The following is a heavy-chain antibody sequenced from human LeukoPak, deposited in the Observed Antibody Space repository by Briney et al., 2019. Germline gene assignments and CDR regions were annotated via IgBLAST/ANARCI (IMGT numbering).Heavy chain of an antibody. V-gene: IGHV1-2*02. Sequence: GASVKVSCKASGYTFTDYYMHWVRQAPGQGLEWMGWINPNNGDTNYSQRFQGRVTMTRDTSISTAYMELSSLRSDDTAVYYCARSAPTLTYDILTAYLGYWGQGTLVTVSS. J-gene: IGHJ4*02. CDR2: INPNNGDT. D-gene: IGHD3-9*01. CDR1: GYTFTDYY. CDR3: ARSAPTLTYDILTAYLGY.